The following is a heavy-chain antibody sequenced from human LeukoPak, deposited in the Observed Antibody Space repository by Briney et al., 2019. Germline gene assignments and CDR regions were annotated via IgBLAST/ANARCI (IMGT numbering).Heavy chain of an antibody. J-gene: IGHJ5*02. V-gene: IGHV4-61*01. CDR2: IYYSGST. D-gene: IGHD3-22*01. CDR1: GGSVSSGSYY. CDR3: ARDRVDYYDSSGYSDP. Sequence: SETLSLTCTVSGGSVSSGSYYWSWIRQPPGTGLEWIGYIYYSGSTNYNPSLKSRVTISVDTSKNQFSLKLSSVTAADTAVYYCARDRVDYYDSSGYSDPWGQGTLVTVSS.